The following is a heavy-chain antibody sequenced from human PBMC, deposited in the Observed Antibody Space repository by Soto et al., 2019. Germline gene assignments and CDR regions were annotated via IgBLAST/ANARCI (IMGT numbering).Heavy chain of an antibody. CDR3: AKLGQLMDVYYDY. CDR2: IDASGTNT. CDR1: GFAFSTYA. D-gene: IGHD1-1*01. J-gene: IGHJ4*02. Sequence: GGSLRLSCAASGFAFSTYAMSWVRQAPGKGLEWVSIIDASGTNTYYADSVKGRFTISRDNSRNTLYLQMSSLRAEDTAVYFCAKLGQLMDVYYDYWGQGTLVTVSS. V-gene: IGHV3-23*05.